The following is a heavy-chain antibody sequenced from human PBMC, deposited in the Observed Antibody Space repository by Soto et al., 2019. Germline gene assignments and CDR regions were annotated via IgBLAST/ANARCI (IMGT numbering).Heavy chain of an antibody. D-gene: IGHD3-10*01. Sequence: QVQLVESGGGVVQPGRSLRLSCAASGFTFSSYGMHWVRQAPGKGLEWVAVISYDGSNKYYADSVQGRFTISRDNSKNTLYLQMNSLRAEDTAVYYCAKDRVNPVRRIPHFDYWGQRTLVTVSS. CDR3: AKDRVNPVRRIPHFDY. V-gene: IGHV3-30*18. CDR2: ISYDGSNK. CDR1: GFTFSSYG. J-gene: IGHJ4*02.